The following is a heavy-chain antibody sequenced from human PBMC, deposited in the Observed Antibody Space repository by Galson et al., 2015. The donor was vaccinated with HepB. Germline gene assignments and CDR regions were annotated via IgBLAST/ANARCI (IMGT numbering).Heavy chain of an antibody. CDR1: GFTFSNYG. J-gene: IGHJ6*02. CDR2: VSGSSSTI. CDR3: ASQVVPAEKGGYYYYGMDV. D-gene: IGHD2-2*01. V-gene: IGHV3-48*04. Sequence: SLRLSCAASGFTFSNYGMTWVRQAPGKGLEWVSTVSGSSSTIYYADSVKGRFTISRDNAKNSLYLQMNSLRAEDTAVYYCASQVVPAEKGGYYYYGMDVWGQGTTVTVSS.